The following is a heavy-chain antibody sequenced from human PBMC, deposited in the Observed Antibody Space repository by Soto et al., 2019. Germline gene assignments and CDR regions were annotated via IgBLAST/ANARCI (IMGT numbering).Heavy chain of an antibody. CDR2: ISWNSGSI. CDR1: GFTFDDYA. V-gene: IGHV3-9*01. CDR3: AKDEYYYDSSATNS. D-gene: IGHD3-22*01. Sequence: EVQLVESGGGLVQPGRSLRLSCAASGFTFDDYAMHWVRQAPGKGLEWVSGISWNSGSIGYADSVKGRFTISRDNAKNSLYLQMNSLRAEDTALYNCAKDEYYYDSSATNSWGQGTLVTVSS. J-gene: IGHJ4*02.